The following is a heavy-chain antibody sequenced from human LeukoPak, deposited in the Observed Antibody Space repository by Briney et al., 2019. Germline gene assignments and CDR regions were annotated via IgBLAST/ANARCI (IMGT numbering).Heavy chain of an antibody. J-gene: IGHJ4*02. CDR2: IYWDDDQ. V-gene: IGHV2-5*02. Sequence: TLSLTCNVSGYSISSGYYWGWIRQPPGKALEWLALIYWDDDQRYSPSLKSRLTITKDTSKNQVVLTMTNMDPVDTATYYCAHTYNWNPFDYWGQGTLVTVSS. D-gene: IGHD1-20*01. CDR1: GYSISSGYYW. CDR3: AHTYNWNPFDY.